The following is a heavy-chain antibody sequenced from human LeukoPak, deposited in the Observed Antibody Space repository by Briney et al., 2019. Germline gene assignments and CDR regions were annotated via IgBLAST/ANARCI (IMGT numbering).Heavy chain of an antibody. V-gene: IGHV3-30*03. J-gene: IGHJ4*02. D-gene: IGHD6-19*01. CDR3: ARESSGWYWDY. CDR2: ISYDGSNK. Sequence: GGSLRLSCAASGSTLSSYWMHWVRQAPGKGLEWVAVISYDGSNKYYADSVKGRFTISRDNSKNTLYLQMNSLRAEDTAVYYCARESSGWYWDYWGQGTLVTVSS. CDR1: GSTLSSYW.